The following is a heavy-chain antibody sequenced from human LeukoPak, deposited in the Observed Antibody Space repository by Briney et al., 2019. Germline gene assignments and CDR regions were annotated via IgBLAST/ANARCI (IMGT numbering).Heavy chain of an antibody. V-gene: IGHV3-74*01. D-gene: IGHD3-22*01. CDR3: AKDQDYDSSGYWSDC. Sequence: GGSLRLSCAASGFTFSNYWMHWGRQAPGRGLVWVSRINRDGINTSYADSVKGRFTISRDNAKNTLNLHMNSLRVEDRAVYYCAKDQDYDSSGYWSDCWGQGTLVTVSS. J-gene: IGHJ4*02. CDR2: INRDGINT. CDR1: GFTFSNYW.